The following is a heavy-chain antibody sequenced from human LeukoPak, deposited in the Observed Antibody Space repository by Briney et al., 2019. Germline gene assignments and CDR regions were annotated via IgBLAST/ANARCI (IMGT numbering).Heavy chain of an antibody. V-gene: IGHV3-66*01. CDR1: GFTVSSNY. J-gene: IGHJ4*02. CDR2: IYSGGST. Sequence: GGSLRLSCAASGFTVSSNYMSWVRQAPGKGLEWVSVIYSGGSTYYAVSVKGRFTISKDNSKNTLYLQMNSLRAEDTAVYYCAKVEGIAVAGSGDYWGQGTLVTVSS. D-gene: IGHD6-19*01. CDR3: AKVEGIAVAGSGDY.